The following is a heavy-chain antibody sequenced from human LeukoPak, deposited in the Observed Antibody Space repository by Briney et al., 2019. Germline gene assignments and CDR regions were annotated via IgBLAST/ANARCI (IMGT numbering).Heavy chain of an antibody. CDR2: INPDSGGT. CDR1: GYTFTGYY. CDR3: AKDLGSGSYQPSDY. V-gene: IGHV1-2*02. D-gene: IGHD1-26*01. Sequence: ASVTVSYKASGYTFTGYYMHGVRQAPGQGLEWMGWINPDSGGTRYAQKFQGRVTMTRDTSIRTAYMELSRLRSDDTAVYYCAKDLGSGSYQPSDYWGQGTLVTVSS. J-gene: IGHJ4*02.